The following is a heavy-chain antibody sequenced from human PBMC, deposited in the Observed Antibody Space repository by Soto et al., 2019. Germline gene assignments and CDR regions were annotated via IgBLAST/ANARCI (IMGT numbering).Heavy chain of an antibody. Sequence: GGSLRLSCAASGFTFSSYAMSWVRQAPGKGLEWVSAISGSGGSTYYADSVKGRFTISRDNSKNTLYLQMNSLRAEDTAVYYCAKDSYYYDFWSGYSGGPDYWGQGTLVTVSS. D-gene: IGHD3-3*01. CDR2: ISGSGGST. J-gene: IGHJ4*02. V-gene: IGHV3-23*01. CDR1: GFTFSSYA. CDR3: AKDSYYYDFWSGYSGGPDY.